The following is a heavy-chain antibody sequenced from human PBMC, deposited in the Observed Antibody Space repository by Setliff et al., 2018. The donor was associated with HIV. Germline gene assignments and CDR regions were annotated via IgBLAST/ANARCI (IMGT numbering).Heavy chain of an antibody. CDR3: ARGGVYYYDSSGWSMDY. V-gene: IGHV1-69*13. CDR2: ILPAFGTT. D-gene: IGHD3-22*01. Sequence: GASVKVSCKASGGTFSSYAISWVRQAPGQGLDWMGGILPAFGTTNYAQKFQGRVTITADESTSTAYMELSSLRSEDTAVYYCARGGVYYYDSSGWSMDYWGQGTLVTVSS. J-gene: IGHJ4*02. CDR1: GGTFSSYA.